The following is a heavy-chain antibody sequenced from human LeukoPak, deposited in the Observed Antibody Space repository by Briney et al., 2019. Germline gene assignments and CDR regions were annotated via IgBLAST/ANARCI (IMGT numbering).Heavy chain of an antibody. CDR1: GFTFSSYE. D-gene: IGHD1-26*01. CDR2: ISSSGSTI. Sequence: QPGGSLRLSCAASGFTFSSYEMNWVRQAPGKGLEWVSYISSSGSTIYYADSVKGRFTISRDNAKNSLYLQMNSLRAEDTAVYYCARRSGSPPDVFDIWGQGTMVTVSS. CDR3: ARRSGSPPDVFDI. J-gene: IGHJ3*02. V-gene: IGHV3-48*03.